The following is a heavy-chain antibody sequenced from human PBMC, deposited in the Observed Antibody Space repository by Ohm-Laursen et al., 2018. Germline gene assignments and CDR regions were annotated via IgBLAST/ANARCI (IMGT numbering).Heavy chain of an antibody. CDR2: IKPDGSDK. D-gene: IGHD6-19*01. Sequence: SLRLSCAASGFTFSTSWMTWVRQAPGRGLDWVATIKPDGSDKYYVDSVRGRFTISRDNAENSMYLNMNSLRVDDTAVYYCTRGRGWLWGQGTLVIVSS. J-gene: IGHJ4*02. CDR3: TRGRGWL. V-gene: IGHV3-7*01. CDR1: GFTFSTSW.